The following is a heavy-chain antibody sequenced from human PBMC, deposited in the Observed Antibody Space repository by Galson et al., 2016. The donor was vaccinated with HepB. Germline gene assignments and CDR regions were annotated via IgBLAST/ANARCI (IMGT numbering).Heavy chain of an antibody. J-gene: IGHJ5*02. Sequence: PALVKPTQTLTLTCTVSGFSLNSYGVGVAWIRQPPGEAPEWLGAVYWDDDYRYSPARKSRITITRDSSRDQVILTLTNMDPVDSATYYCAYTSARYTTNWYPNWLDPWGQGTLVTVSS. CDR2: VYWDDDY. CDR3: AYTSARYTTNWYPNWLDP. D-gene: IGHD7-27*01. V-gene: IGHV2-5*02. CDR1: GFSLNSYGVG.